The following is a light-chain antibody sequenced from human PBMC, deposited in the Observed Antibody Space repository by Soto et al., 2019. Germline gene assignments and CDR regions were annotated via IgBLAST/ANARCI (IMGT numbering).Light chain of an antibody. J-gene: IGKJ2*01. CDR1: QGISSY. Sequence: AIRMTQSPSSLSASTRDRVTITSRSSQGISSYLAWYQQKPGKAPKPLIYAASTLQSGVTSRFSGSGSGTDFTLTISCLQSEDFATYYCQQYYSYPQTLGQGTKVDIK. V-gene: IGKV1-8*01. CDR2: AAS. CDR3: QQYYSYPQT.